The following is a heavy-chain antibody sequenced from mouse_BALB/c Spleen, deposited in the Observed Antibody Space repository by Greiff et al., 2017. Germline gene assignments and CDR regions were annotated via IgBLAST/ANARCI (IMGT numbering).Heavy chain of an antibody. Sequence: EVKLMESGGGLVQPGGSLKLSCAASGFTFSSYGMSWVRQTPDKGLELVATINSNGGSTYYPDSVKGRFTISRDNAKNTLYLQMSSLKSEDTAMYYCATIYYDNYLSYFDYWGQGTTLTVSS. V-gene: IGHV5-6-3*01. CDR2: INSNGGST. J-gene: IGHJ2*01. CDR1: GFTFSSYG. D-gene: IGHD2-1*01. CDR3: ATIYYDNYLSYFDY.